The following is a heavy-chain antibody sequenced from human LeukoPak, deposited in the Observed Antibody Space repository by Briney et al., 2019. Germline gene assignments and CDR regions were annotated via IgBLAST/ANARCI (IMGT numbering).Heavy chain of an antibody. CDR1: GGSISGYY. CDR2: IFSGGST. J-gene: IGHJ4*02. V-gene: IGHV4-59*08. Sequence: SETLSLTCTVSGGSISGYYWSWLRQPPGKGLEWIGYIFSGGSTNYNPSPKSRVTISEDTSVNQFSLKLRSVTAADTAVYYCARHYYDRSDSYSFDYWGQGTLVTVSS. D-gene: IGHD3-22*01. CDR3: ARHYYDRSDSYSFDY.